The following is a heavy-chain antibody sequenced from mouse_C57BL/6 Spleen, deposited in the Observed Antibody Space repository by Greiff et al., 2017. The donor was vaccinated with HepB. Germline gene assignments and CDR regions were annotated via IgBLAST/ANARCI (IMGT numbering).Heavy chain of an antibody. V-gene: IGHV2-5*01. Sequence: VQLVESGPGLVQPSQSLSITCTVSGFSLTSYGVHWVRQSPGKGLEWLGVIWRGGSTDYNAAFMSRLSITKDNSKSQVFFKMNSLQADDTAIYYCAKNRPLYGSPYYYAMDYWGQGTSVTVSS. J-gene: IGHJ4*01. CDR2: IWRGGST. CDR3: AKNRPLYGSPYYYAMDY. D-gene: IGHD1-1*01. CDR1: GFSLTSYG.